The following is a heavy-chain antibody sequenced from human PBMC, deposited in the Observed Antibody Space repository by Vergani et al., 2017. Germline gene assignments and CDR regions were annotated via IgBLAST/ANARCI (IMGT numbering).Heavy chain of an antibody. CDR3: ARQVWDSQGVGAFET. CDR2: VFHSGSA. V-gene: IGHV4-38-2*02. J-gene: IGHJ3*02. CDR1: GYSISRGYY. D-gene: IGHD3-16*01. Sequence: QVQLQESGPGLVKPSETLSLTCSVSGYSISRGYYWGWIRQPPGKGLEWIANVFHSGSAYYNPSLRRRVTISVETSKNQFSLRLTTLTADDTAVYYCARQVWDSQGVGAFETWGRGTEVSVSS.